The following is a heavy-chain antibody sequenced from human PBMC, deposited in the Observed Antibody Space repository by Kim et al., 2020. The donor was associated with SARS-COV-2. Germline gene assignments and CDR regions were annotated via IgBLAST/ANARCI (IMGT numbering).Heavy chain of an antibody. CDR3: ARGPPYGDYSGWFDP. D-gene: IGHD4-17*01. V-gene: IGHV3-7*03. J-gene: IGHJ5*02. Sequence: VDSVGGRFTISRDNAKNALSLQMNSLRADDTAVYYCARGPPYGDYSGWFDPWGQGTLVTVSS.